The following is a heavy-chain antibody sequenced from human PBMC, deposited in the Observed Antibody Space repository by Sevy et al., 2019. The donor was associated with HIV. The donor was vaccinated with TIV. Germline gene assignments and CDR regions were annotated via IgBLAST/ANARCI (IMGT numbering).Heavy chain of an antibody. D-gene: IGHD3-10*01. Sequence: GGSLRLSCSASGFTFSSYAMHWVRQAPGKGLEYVSAISSNGGSTYYADSVKGRFTISRDNSKNTLYLQMSSLRAEDTAGYYCVKSSTYYYGSGTAHYYDMDVWGKGTTVTVSS. CDR3: VKSSTYYYGSGTAHYYDMDV. CDR1: GFTFSSYA. V-gene: IGHV3-64D*06. CDR2: ISSNGGST. J-gene: IGHJ6*03.